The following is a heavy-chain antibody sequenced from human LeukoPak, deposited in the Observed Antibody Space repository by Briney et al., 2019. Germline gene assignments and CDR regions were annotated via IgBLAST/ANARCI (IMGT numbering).Heavy chain of an antibody. Sequence: GASVKVSCKASGYTFTDYAMNWVRQAPGQGLEWMGWIHPSTGNPTYAQGFTGRVVFSLDTSVSTTYLQSSGLKAEDTAVYFCARAFQSLGGLSLPDYWGQGTLVTVSS. CDR1: GYTFTDYA. CDR2: IHPSTGNP. V-gene: IGHV7-4-1*02. CDR3: ARAFQSLGGLSLPDY. J-gene: IGHJ4*02. D-gene: IGHD3-16*02.